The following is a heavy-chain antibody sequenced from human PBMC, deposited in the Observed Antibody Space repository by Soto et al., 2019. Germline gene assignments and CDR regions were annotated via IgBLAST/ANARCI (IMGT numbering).Heavy chain of an antibody. J-gene: IGHJ6*02. CDR1: GYTFTSYA. CDR3: ARSGGITMVRGVLASLDV. V-gene: IGHV1-3*01. Sequence: ASVKVSCKASGYTFTSYAMHWVRQAPGQRLDWMGWINAGNGNTKYSQKFQGRVTITRDTSASTAYMELSSLRSEDTAVYYCARSGGITMVRGVLASLDVWGQGTTVTV. D-gene: IGHD3-10*01. CDR2: INAGNGNT.